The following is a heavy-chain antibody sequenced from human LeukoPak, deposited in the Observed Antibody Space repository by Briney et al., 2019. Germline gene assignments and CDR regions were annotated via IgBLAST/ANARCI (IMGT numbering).Heavy chain of an antibody. CDR1: GGSVSSGSYY. D-gene: IGHD5-24*01. Sequence: SETLSLTCTVSGGSVSSGSYYWSWIRQPPGKGLEWIGYIYHSGSTYYNPSLKSRVTISVDRSKNQFSLKLSSVTAADTAVYYCARRARDGVSDYWGQGTLVTVSS. V-gene: IGHV4-30-2*01. J-gene: IGHJ4*02. CDR3: ARRARDGVSDY. CDR2: IYHSGST.